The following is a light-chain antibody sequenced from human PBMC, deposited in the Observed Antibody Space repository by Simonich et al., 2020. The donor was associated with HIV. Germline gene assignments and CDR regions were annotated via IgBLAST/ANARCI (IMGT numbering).Light chain of an antibody. J-gene: IGLJ2*01. Sequence: QSALPQPPSASGSPGQSVTISCTGTSSDIGAFNYVSWYQHHPVKAPQRLIYEVKKRPSGVPHRFSGSKSGNTASLTGSGLQAEDEADYYCSSYVGTNTVFGGGTKLSVL. CDR2: EVK. CDR3: SSYVGTNTV. CDR1: SSDIGAFNY. V-gene: IGLV2-8*01.